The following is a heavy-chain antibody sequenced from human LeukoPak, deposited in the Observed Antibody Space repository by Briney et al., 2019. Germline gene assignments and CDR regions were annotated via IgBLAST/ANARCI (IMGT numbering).Heavy chain of an antibody. J-gene: IGHJ6*03. CDR2: INPNSGGT. CDR3: ARNRAAGRSYYYYMDV. Sequence: ASVKVSCKASGYTFTGYYMHLVRQAPGQGLEWMGWINPNSGGTNYAQKFQGRVTMTRDTSISTAYMELSRLRSDDTAVYYCARNRAAGRSYYYYMDVWGKGTTVTVSS. V-gene: IGHV1-2*02. D-gene: IGHD6-13*01. CDR1: GYTFTGYY.